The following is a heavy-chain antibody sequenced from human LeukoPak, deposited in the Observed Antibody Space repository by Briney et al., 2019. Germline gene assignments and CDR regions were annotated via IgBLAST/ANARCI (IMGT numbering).Heavy chain of an antibody. CDR1: GGSFSGYY. Sequence: PSETLSLTCAVYGGSFSGYYWSWIRQPPGKGLEWIGEINHSGSTNYNPSLKSRVTISVDTSKNQFSLELSSVTAADTAVYYCARGRGGDTAMPLGYWGQGTLVTVSS. V-gene: IGHV4-34*01. CDR2: INHSGST. J-gene: IGHJ4*02. D-gene: IGHD5-18*01. CDR3: ARGRGGDTAMPLGY.